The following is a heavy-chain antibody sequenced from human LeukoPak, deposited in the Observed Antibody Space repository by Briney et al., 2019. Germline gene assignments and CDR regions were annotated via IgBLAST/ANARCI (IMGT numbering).Heavy chain of an antibody. CDR1: GFTFSNYN. CDR2: IAGSSGYI. V-gene: IGHV3-21*01. Sequence: PGGSLRLSCAASGFTFSNYNMNWVRQAPGKGLEWVSSIAGSSGYISYADSVKGRFTISRDNAKKSLYLQMTSLTAEDTAVYYCARDRGAYCGGDCYLGFDYWGRGTLVTVSS. D-gene: IGHD2-21*02. J-gene: IGHJ4*01. CDR3: ARDRGAYCGGDCYLGFDY.